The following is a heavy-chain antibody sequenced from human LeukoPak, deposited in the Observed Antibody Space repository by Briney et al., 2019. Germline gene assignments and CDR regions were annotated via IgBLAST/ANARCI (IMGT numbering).Heavy chain of an antibody. Sequence: PGGSLRLSCAASGFTFSSYAMNWVRQAPGKGLEWVSAISGSGGSTYYADSVKGRFTISRDNSKNTLYLQMNSLRAEDTAVYYCAKGPTMTTVTTVFDYWGQGTLVTVSS. CDR3: AKGPTMTTVTTVFDY. D-gene: IGHD4-17*01. CDR2: ISGSGGST. CDR1: GFTFSSYA. V-gene: IGHV3-23*01. J-gene: IGHJ4*02.